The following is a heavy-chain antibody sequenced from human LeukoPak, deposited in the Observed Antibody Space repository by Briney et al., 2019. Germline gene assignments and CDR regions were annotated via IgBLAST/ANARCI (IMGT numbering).Heavy chain of an antibody. D-gene: IGHD7-27*01. CDR3: VRDYWGSLDY. CDR1: GDSLSIGGHT. J-gene: IGHJ4*02. V-gene: IGHV4-61*08. Sequence: SETLSLTCTVSGDSLSIGGHTWGWVRLPPGKGLEWIGYTSNRGCTNCNPSLESRVTMSVDTSKSQFSLKLSSATAADTAVYFCVRDYWGSLDYWGQGILVTVSS. CDR2: TSNRGCT.